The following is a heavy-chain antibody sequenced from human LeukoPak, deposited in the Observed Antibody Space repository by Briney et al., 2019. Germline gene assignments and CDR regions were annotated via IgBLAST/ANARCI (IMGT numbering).Heavy chain of an antibody. Sequence: SVKVSCTASGYTFTSYYMHWVRQAPGQGLEWMGGIIPIFGTANYAQKFQGRVTITADKSTSTAYMELSSLRSEDTAVYYCASRGGIYSSSWYYFDYWGQGTLVTVSS. D-gene: IGHD6-13*01. CDR3: ASRGGIYSSSWYYFDY. CDR2: IIPIFGTA. CDR1: GYTFTSYY. J-gene: IGHJ4*02. V-gene: IGHV1-69*06.